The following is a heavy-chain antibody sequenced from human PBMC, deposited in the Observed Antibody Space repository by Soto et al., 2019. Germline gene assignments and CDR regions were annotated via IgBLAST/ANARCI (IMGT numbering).Heavy chain of an antibody. CDR2: ISGSGGST. CDR3: AKGLIAARGGQGYYYYGMDV. D-gene: IGHD6-13*01. Sequence: HPGGSLRLSCAASGFTFSSYAMSWVRQAPGKGLEWVSAISGSGGSTYYADSVKGRFTISRDNSKNTLYLQMNSLRAEDTAVYYCAKGLIAARGGQGYYYYGMDVWGQGTTVTVSS. J-gene: IGHJ6*02. CDR1: GFTFSSYA. V-gene: IGHV3-23*01.